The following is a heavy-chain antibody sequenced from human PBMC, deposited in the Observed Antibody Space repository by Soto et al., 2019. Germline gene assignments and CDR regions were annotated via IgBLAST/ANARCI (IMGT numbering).Heavy chain of an antibody. CDR2: ISAYNGNT. D-gene: IGHD2-15*01. Sequence: ASVKVSCKASGYTFTSYGISWVRQAPGQGLEWMGWISAYNGNTNYAQKLQGRVTITTDTSTSTAYMELRSLRSDDTAVYYCARDDGGQLYNWFDPWGQGTLVTVSS. V-gene: IGHV1-18*01. CDR1: GYTFTSYG. J-gene: IGHJ5*02. CDR3: ARDDGGQLYNWFDP.